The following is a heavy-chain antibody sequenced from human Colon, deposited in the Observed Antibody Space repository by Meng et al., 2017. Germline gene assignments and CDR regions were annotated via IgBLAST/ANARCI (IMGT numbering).Heavy chain of an antibody. CDR1: GDSIRSSNW. D-gene: IGHD3-10*01. J-gene: IGHJ4*02. Sequence: VSLKGSGPRLGKPPGPLSLTWSVSGDSIRSSNWWSWVRQSPGRGLEWIGEIYHSGSTNYNPSLKNRVTMTVDNSKNQFSLTLYSVTAADTAVYYCARVIYASGNMAHLDYWGQGTLVTVSS. V-gene: IGHV4-4*03. CDR2: IYHSGST. CDR3: ARVIYASGNMAHLDY.